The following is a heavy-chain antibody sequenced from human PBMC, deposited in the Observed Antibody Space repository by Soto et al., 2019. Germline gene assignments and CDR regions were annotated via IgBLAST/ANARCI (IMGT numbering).Heavy chain of an antibody. V-gene: IGHV3-74*01. Sequence: PGGSLRLSCAASGFTFSSYWMHWVRQAPGKGLVWVSRINSDGSSTSYADSVKGRFTISRDNAKNTLYLQMNSLRAEDTAVYYCARDRVPAPLYKTALSVFDYWGQGTLVTVSS. J-gene: IGHJ4*02. CDR1: GFTFSSYW. D-gene: IGHD1-1*01. CDR2: INSDGSST. CDR3: ARDRVPAPLYKTALSVFDY.